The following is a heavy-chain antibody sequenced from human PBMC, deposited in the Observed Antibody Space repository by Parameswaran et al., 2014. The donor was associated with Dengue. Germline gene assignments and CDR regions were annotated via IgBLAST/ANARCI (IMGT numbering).Heavy chain of an antibody. CDR3: ARDGTTAGQNYNGMDV. V-gene: IGHV3-7*01. Sequence: PGKGLEWVANIKQDGSEKYYVDSVKGRFTISRDNAKNSLYLQMNSLRAEDTAVYYCARDGTTAGQNYNGMDVWGQGTTVTVSS. D-gene: IGHD4-17*01. J-gene: IGHJ6*02. CDR2: IKQDGSEK.